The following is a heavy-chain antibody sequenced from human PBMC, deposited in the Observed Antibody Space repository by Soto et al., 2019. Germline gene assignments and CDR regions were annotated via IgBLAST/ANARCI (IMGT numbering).Heavy chain of an antibody. J-gene: IGHJ5*02. D-gene: IGHD4-17*01. CDR3: ARAVRVSTVMRYGWFDP. Sequence: SETLSLTCTVSVGSVSSGSYYWSWIRQPPGKGLEWIGYIYYSGSTNYNPSLKSRVTISVDTSKNQFSLKLSSVTAADTAVYYCARAVRVSTVMRYGWFDPWGQGTLVTVSS. CDR1: VGSVSSGSYY. CDR2: IYYSGST. V-gene: IGHV4-61*01.